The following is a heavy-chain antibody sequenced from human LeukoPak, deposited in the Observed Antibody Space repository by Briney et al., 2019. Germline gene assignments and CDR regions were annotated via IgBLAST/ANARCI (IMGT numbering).Heavy chain of an antibody. CDR2: INWNGGST. V-gene: IGHV3-20*04. Sequence: GGSLRLSCAASGFTFDDYGMSWVRQAPGKGLEWVSGINWNGGSTGYADSVKGRFTISRDNAKNSLYLQMNSLRAEDTALYYCAREFAISYSSGWYWGYWGQGTLVTVSS. D-gene: IGHD6-19*01. J-gene: IGHJ4*02. CDR3: AREFAISYSSGWYWGY. CDR1: GFTFDDYG.